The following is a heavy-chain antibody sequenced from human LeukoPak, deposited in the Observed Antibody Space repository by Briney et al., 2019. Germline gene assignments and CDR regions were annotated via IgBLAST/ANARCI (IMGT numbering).Heavy chain of an antibody. CDR3: AKDFARDYDFWSGYFDY. CDR1: GFTFDDYA. Sequence: GGPLRLSCAACGFTFDDYAMHWVRQAPGKGLEWVSGISWNSGSIGYADSVKGRFTISRDNSKNTLYLQMNSLRAEDTAVYYCAKDFARDYDFWSGYFDYWGQGTLVTVSS. V-gene: IGHV3-9*01. D-gene: IGHD3-3*01. J-gene: IGHJ4*02. CDR2: ISWNSGSI.